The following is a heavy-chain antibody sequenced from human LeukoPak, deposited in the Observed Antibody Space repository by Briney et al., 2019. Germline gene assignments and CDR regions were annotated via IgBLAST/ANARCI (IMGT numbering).Heavy chain of an antibody. D-gene: IGHD3-16*01. CDR2: ISGRSSHT. J-gene: IGHJ4*02. Sequence: GGSLRLSCSASGFTFSDYDMNWIRQAPGKGLEWISAISGRSSHTYYGDSGKGRFSISRDNAKNLLYLQMSGLGAEDTAVYYCGRAFPPLRTSSAGDLWGQGTLVTVSS. V-gene: IGHV3-21*06. CDR3: GRAFPPLRTSSAGDL. CDR1: GFTFSDYD.